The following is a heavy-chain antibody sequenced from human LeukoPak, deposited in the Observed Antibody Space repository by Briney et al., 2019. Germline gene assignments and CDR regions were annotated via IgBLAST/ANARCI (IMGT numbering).Heavy chain of an antibody. CDR1: GGSISSYY. Sequence: SETLSLTCTVSGGSISSYYWNWIRQPPGKGLEWIGYVYYSGSTKDNPSLKSRFTMSVDTSKNQFSLKLSSVTAADTAVYYCARDRGGGTFDPWGQGTLVTVSS. D-gene: IGHD3-10*01. V-gene: IGHV4-59*13. J-gene: IGHJ5*02. CDR3: ARDRGGGTFDP. CDR2: VYYSGST.